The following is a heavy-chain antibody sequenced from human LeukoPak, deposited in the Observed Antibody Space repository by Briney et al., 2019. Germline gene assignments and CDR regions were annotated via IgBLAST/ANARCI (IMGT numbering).Heavy chain of an antibody. J-gene: IGHJ5*02. D-gene: IGHD3-10*01. V-gene: IGHV1-69*04. CDR2: IIPILSIT. CDR3: ARDGRMVRGDIYLDWFDP. CDR1: GGTFSSYT. Sequence: SVKISCKASGGTFSSYTISWVRQAPGQGREWMGRIIPILSITNYAQKFQGKVTISVYKSTSTAYMELSSLRSEDTAVYYCARDGRMVRGDIYLDWFDPWGQGTLVTVSS.